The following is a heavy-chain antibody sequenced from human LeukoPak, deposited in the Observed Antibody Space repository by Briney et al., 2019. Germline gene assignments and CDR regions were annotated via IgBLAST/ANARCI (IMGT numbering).Heavy chain of an antibody. Sequence: PSETLSLTCTVSGGSFSSSSYYWGWIRQPPGKGLVWIGSIYYSGSNYYNPSLWRRVTLSVETFKNKFCLKLSTVSAANTAVYYCARSNTGTMGFLDYWGQGTLVTVSS. J-gene: IGHJ4*02. CDR3: ARSNTGTMGFLDY. D-gene: IGHD1-7*01. CDR1: GGSFSSSSYY. V-gene: IGHV4-39*01. CDR2: IYYSGSN.